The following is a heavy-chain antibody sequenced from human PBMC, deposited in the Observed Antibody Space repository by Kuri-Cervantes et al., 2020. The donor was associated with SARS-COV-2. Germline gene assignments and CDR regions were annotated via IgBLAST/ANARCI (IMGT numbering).Heavy chain of an antibody. J-gene: IGHJ5*02. CDR3: AKGGPYYYETGWFDP. CDR2: ISSSSSTI. CDR1: GFIFSRYS. D-gene: IGHD3-22*01. V-gene: IGHV3-48*01. Sequence: GGSLRLSCAASGFIFSRYSMNWVRQAPGKGLEWVSYISSSSSTIYYIDSVKGRFTISRDNSKNTLYLQMNSLRAEDTAVYYCAKGGPYYYETGWFDPWGQGTLVTVSS.